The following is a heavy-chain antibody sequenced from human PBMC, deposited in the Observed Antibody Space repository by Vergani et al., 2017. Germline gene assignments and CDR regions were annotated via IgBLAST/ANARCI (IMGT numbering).Heavy chain of an antibody. CDR2: INPNGGST. CDR1: GYTFTSYY. D-gene: IGHD3-9*01. CDR3: ARDHRPEVTGYPPPFDY. J-gene: IGHJ4*02. Sequence: QVQLVQSGAEVKKPGASLKVSCKASGYTFTSYYMHWVRQAPGQGLEWMGIINPNGGSTSYAQKFQGRVTMTRDTSTSTVYMELSSLRSEDTAVYYCARDHRPEVTGYPPPFDYWGQGTLVTVSA. V-gene: IGHV1-46*01.